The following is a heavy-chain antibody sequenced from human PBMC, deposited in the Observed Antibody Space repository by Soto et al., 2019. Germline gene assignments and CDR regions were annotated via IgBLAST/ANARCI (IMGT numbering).Heavy chain of an antibody. CDR2: IYYSGST. J-gene: IGHJ6*02. CDR3: ARDRRAQLDILTGLYYYYYGMDV. V-gene: IGHV4-31*03. CDR1: GGSISSGGYY. Sequence: SETLSLTCTVSGGSISSGGYYWSWIRQHPGKGLEWIGYIYYSGSTYYNPSLKSRVTISVDASKNQFSLKLSSVTAADTAVYYCARDRRAQLDILTGLYYYYYGMDVWGQGTTVTVSS. D-gene: IGHD3-9*01.